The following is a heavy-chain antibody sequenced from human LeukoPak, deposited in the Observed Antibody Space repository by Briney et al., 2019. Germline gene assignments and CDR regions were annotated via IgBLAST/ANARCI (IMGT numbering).Heavy chain of an antibody. Sequence: GGSLILSCAASGFPFNSFFLNWVRLTPGRELEWVACISQDGSETFYMDSVRGRFIISRDNTKNSLYLQMDSLRAEDTAVYFCVRDLGHSRHYFEYWGQGALVTVSS. D-gene: IGHD7-27*01. CDR3: VRDLGHSRHYFEY. J-gene: IGHJ4*02. CDR1: GFPFNSFF. CDR2: ISQDGSET. V-gene: IGHV3-7*01.